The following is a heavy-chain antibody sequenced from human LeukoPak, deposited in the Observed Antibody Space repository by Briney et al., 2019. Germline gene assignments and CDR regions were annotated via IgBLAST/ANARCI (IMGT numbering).Heavy chain of an antibody. CDR2: INHSGST. CDR3: ASTAVAGTGPYFDY. CDR1: GVSFSGYY. J-gene: IGHJ4*02. D-gene: IGHD6-19*01. Sequence: SETLSLTCAVYGVSFSGYYWSWLRQPPGKGLEWIGEINHSGSTNYNPSLKSRVTISVDTSSNQFSLKLSSVTAADTAVYYCASTAVAGTGPYFDYWGQGTLVTVSS. V-gene: IGHV4-34*01.